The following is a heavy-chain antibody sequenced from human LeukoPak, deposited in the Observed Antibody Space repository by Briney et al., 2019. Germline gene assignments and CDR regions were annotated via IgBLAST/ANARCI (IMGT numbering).Heavy chain of an antibody. CDR1: GGSFSGYY. CDR3: ARDPYCSGGSCYLNWFDP. J-gene: IGHJ5*02. Sequence: SETLSLTCAVYGGSFSGYYWTWIRQPPGKGLEWIGEIYRTGITNYNPSLKSQVTISVDTSKNQFSLKLSSVTAADTAVYYCARDPYCSGGSCYLNWFDPWGQGTLVTVSS. V-gene: IGHV4-34*01. CDR2: IYRTGIT. D-gene: IGHD2-15*01.